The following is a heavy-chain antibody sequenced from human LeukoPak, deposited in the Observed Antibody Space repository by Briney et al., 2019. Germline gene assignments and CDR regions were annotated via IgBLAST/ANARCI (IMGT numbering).Heavy chain of an antibody. CDR2: ISGGGVNT. V-gene: IGHV3-23*01. J-gene: IGHJ5*02. Sequence: GGSLRLSCAASGFTFNSYAMTWVRQAPGKGLEWVSAISGGGVNTYYADSVKGRFTISRDNSKNMLYPQMNSLRAEDTAVYYCAKTLGYSGYFSPWGQGTLVTVSS. D-gene: IGHD3-22*01. CDR1: GFTFNSYA. CDR3: AKTLGYSGYFSP.